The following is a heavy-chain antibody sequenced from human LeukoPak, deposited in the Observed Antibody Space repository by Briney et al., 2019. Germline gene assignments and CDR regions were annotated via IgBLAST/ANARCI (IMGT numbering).Heavy chain of an antibody. CDR2: ISSSSSSI. V-gene: IGHV3-21*01. CDR3: ARELVTSSY. J-gene: IGHJ4*02. Sequence: TGGSLRLSCAASGFTFSYYIMNWVRQAPGKGLEWVSSISSSSSSIYYADSVQGRFTISRDNAKDSLYLQMNNLRADDTAIYYCARELVTSSYWGQGTLVTVSS. CDR1: GFTFSYYI. D-gene: IGHD4-23*01.